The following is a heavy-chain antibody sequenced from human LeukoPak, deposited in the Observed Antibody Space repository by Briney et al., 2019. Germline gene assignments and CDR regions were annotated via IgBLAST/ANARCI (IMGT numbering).Heavy chain of an antibody. Sequence: GGSLRLSCAAAGSTFNTYAMNSVRQAPGKGLEWVAAVTGPADTTYYADSVKGRFTISRDSFKDTVYLQMNRLGAEDTALYYRAKGAAIDHWGQGTLVTVSS. CDR1: GSTFNTYA. J-gene: IGHJ4*02. V-gene: IGHV3-23*01. CDR3: AKGAAIDH. D-gene: IGHD5-24*01. CDR2: VTGPADTT.